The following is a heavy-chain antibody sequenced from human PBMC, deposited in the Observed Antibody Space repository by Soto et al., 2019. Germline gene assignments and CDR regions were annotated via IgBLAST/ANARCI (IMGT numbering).Heavy chain of an antibody. CDR3: AKERDSFSHPWREVDS. V-gene: IGHV3-23*01. Sequence: GGSLRLSCAASGFTFSSYAMSWVRQAPGKGLEWVSAISGSGGSTYYADSVKGRFTISRDNSKNTLYLQMNSLRAEDTAVYYCAKERDSFSHPWREVDSWGQGTPVTLSS. J-gene: IGHJ4*02. CDR2: ISGSGGST. CDR1: GFTFSSYA. D-gene: IGHD2-15*01.